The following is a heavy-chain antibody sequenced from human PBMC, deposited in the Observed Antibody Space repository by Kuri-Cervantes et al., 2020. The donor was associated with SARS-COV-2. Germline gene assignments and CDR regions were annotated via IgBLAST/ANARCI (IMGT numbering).Heavy chain of an antibody. CDR3: AKGPGSGWYYFDY. J-gene: IGHJ4*02. CDR1: GFTFSSYG. Sequence: GGSLRLSCAASGFTFSSYGMHWVRQAPGKGLEWVAVISYDGSNKYYADSVKGRFTISRDNSKNTLYLQMNSRRAEDTAVYYCAKGPGSGWYYFDYWGQGTLVTVSS. CDR2: ISYDGSNK. V-gene: IGHV3-30*18. D-gene: IGHD6-19*01.